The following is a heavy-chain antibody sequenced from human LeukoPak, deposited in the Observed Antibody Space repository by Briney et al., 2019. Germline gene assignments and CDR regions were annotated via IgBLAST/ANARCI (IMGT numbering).Heavy chain of an antibody. D-gene: IGHD2-8*02. CDR1: GFTFSIYW. J-gene: IGHJ4*02. V-gene: IGHV3-7*03. CDR2: IKQDGSEK. CDR3: ATYRQVLLPFES. Sequence: GGSLRLSCAASGFTFSIYWMSWVRQAPGKGLEWVANIKQDGSEKYYVDSVKGRFTISRDNAKNSVYVEMNSLRAEDTAIYYCATYRQVLLPFESWGQGTLVTVSS.